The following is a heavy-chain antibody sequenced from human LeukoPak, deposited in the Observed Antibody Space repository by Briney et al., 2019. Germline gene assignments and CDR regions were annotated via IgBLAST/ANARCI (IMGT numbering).Heavy chain of an antibody. CDR3: AKVGSGWYGVDY. V-gene: IGHV3-30*02. Sequence: GGSLRLSCAASGFTFSNYGMHWVRRAPGKGLEWVAFIRYDATNEYYADSVKGRFTISRDNSKKILYLRMNSLRPEDTAVYSCAKVGSGWYGVDYWGQGALVTVSS. J-gene: IGHJ4*02. CDR2: IRYDATNE. D-gene: IGHD6-19*01. CDR1: GFTFSNYG.